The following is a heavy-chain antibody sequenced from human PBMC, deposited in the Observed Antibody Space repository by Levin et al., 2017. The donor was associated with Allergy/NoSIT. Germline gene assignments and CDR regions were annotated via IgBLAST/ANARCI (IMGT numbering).Heavy chain of an antibody. CDR2: ISYDGSNK. V-gene: IGHV3-30-3*01. J-gene: IGHJ6*02. D-gene: IGHD3-10*01. Sequence: GESLKISCAASGFTFSSYAMHWVRQAPGKGLEWVAVISYDGSNKYYADSVKGRFTISRDNSKNTLYLQMNSLRAEDTAVYYCARDLGGWFGPTNYYYYGMDVWGQGTTVTVSS. CDR3: ARDLGGWFGPTNYYYYGMDV. CDR1: GFTFSSYA.